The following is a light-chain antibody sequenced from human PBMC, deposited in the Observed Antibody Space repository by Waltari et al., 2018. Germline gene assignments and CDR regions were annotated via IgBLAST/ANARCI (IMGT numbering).Light chain of an antibody. Sequence: QSALTQPASVSGSPGQSITISCTGTSSDGGVHNYVPWYQQHPGKAPKLMIYAVNKRPSGVSDRFSGSRSGNTASLTISGLQAEDEADYYCSSYTTSNTWVFGGGTKLTVL. CDR3: SSYTTSNTWV. J-gene: IGLJ3*02. V-gene: IGLV2-14*03. CDR1: SSDGGVHNY. CDR2: AVN.